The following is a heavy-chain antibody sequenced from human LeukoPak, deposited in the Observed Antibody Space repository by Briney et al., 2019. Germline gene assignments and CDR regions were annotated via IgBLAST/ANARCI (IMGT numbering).Heavy chain of an antibody. J-gene: IGHJ6*04. CDR3: ARDDRYGDLHLV. D-gene: IGHD4-17*01. Sequence: SETLSLTYTACGVSLSSESYDRRLIGPPPGKRLKLILRIYTSGSTNYIPSLKRRVTISVDTSKNQFSLKPSCVPAADTAVYFCARDDRYGDLHLVWGKGTTVTVST. V-gene: IGHV4-61*02. CDR1: GVSLSSESYD. CDR2: IYTSGST.